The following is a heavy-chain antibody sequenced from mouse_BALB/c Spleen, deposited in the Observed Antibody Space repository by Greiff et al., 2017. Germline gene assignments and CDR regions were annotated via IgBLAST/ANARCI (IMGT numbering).Heavy chain of an antibody. Sequence: EVKLMESGGGLVKPGGSLKLSCAASGFTFSSYAMSWVRQSPGKRLEWVADISSGGSYTYYPDTVTGRFTISRDNAKNTLYLEMSSLRSEDTAMFYCASRAAPFAYWGQGTLVTVSA. J-gene: IGHJ3*01. CDR1: GFTFSSYA. CDR3: ASRAAPFAY. CDR2: ISSGGSYT. V-gene: IGHV5-9-4*01.